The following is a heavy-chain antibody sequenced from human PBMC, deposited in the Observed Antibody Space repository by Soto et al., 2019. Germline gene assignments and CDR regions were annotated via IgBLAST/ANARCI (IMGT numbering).Heavy chain of an antibody. CDR3: AIMGGIF. V-gene: IGHV3-30*03. CDR1: GFTFSSYG. J-gene: IGHJ4*02. Sequence: QVQLVESGGGVVQPGRSLRLSCAASGFTFSSYGMHWVRQAPGKGLEWVAVISYDGSNKYYADSVKGRFTISRDNSKNTLYLQMNSLRAEDTAVYYCAIMGGIFGGQGTLVTVSS. CDR2: ISYDGSNK. D-gene: IGHD2-15*01.